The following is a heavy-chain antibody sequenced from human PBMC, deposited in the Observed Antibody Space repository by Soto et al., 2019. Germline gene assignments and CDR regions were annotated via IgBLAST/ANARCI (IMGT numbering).Heavy chain of an antibody. CDR1: GGTFSSFG. CDR3: AREGSGYNF. Sequence: SVKVSCKASGGTFSSFGISWVRQAPGQGLEWMGGIIPVFGRPNYAQRFRGRLTITADESTNTGYMELIDLTSEDTAVYYCAREGSGYNFWGQGTQVTDSS. J-gene: IGHJ1*01. V-gene: IGHV1-69*13. CDR2: IIPVFGRP. D-gene: IGHD5-12*01.